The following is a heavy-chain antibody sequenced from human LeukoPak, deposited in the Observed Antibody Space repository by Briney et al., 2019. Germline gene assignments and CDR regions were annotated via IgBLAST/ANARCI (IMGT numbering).Heavy chain of an antibody. CDR3: ARRVPPRPELLWFGELYNWFDP. J-gene: IGHJ5*02. CDR1: GGSISSSSYY. D-gene: IGHD3-10*01. CDR2: IYYSGST. Sequence: PSETLSLTCTVSGGSISSSSYYWGWIRQPPGKGLEWIGSIYYSGSTYYNPSLKSRVTISVDTSKNQFSLKLSSVTAADTAVYYCARRVPPRPELLWFGELYNWFDPWGQGTLVTVSS. V-gene: IGHV4-39*01.